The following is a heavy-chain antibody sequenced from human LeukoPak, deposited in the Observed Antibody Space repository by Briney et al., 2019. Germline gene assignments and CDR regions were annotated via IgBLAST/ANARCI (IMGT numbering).Heavy chain of an antibody. CDR2: INTYNGDT. D-gene: IGHD6-19*01. Sequence: ASVKVSCKASGFPFTTYGINWVRRAPGQGLEWMGWINTYNGDTNYAQKFQGRVTMTTDTPTSTAYLELRSLRSDDTAFYYCARDPSNTSGWKTWFDTWGQGTLVTVSS. CDR3: ARDPSNTSGWKTWFDT. CDR1: GFPFTTYG. J-gene: IGHJ5*02. V-gene: IGHV1-18*01.